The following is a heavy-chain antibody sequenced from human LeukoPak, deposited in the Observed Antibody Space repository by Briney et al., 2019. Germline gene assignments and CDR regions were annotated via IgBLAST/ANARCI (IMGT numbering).Heavy chain of an antibody. CDR2: IYPVDSDT. D-gene: IGHD5-18*01. CDR1: GYGFTSYW. V-gene: IGHV5-51*01. J-gene: IGHJ6*03. CDR3: ARLKRQLWLLNYYYYMDV. Sequence: GESLKISCKGSGYGFTSYWIGWVRQMPGKGLECMAIIYPVDSDTRYSPSFQGQVTISADKSISTAYLQWSSLKASDTAMYYCARLKRQLWLLNYYYYMDVWGKGTTVTVSS.